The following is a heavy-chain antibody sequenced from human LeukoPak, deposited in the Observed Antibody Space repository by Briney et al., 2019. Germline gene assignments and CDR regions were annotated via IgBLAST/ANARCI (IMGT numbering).Heavy chain of an antibody. Sequence: GGSLRLSCAASGFTFSSYWMSWVRQAPGKGLEWVANIKQDGSEKYYVDSVKGRFTISRDNAKNSLYLQMNSLRAEDTAVYYCARGGLELRPNYYYYYMDVWGKGTTVTVSS. CDR3: ARGGLELRPNYYYYYMDV. J-gene: IGHJ6*03. CDR1: GFTFSSYW. D-gene: IGHD1-7*01. V-gene: IGHV3-7*01. CDR2: IKQDGSEK.